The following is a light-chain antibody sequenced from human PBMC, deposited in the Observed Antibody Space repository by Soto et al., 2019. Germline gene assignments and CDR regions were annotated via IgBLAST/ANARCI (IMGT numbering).Light chain of an antibody. V-gene: IGKV4-1*01. Sequence: DIVMTQSPDSLAVSLGERATVNCKSSQSVLHRSSNKNFLAWYQQKPGQPPKLLISWASTRESGVPDRFSGSGSETDFALTISSLQAEDVAVYCCQHYYNTPWTFGQGTKVEIK. J-gene: IGKJ1*01. CDR1: QSVLHRSSNKNF. CDR2: WAS. CDR3: QHYYNTPWT.